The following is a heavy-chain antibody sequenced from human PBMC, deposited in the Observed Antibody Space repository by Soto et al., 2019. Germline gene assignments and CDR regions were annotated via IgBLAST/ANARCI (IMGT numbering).Heavy chain of an antibody. CDR1: GCTFTRYS. Sequence: GSLLLSCAASGCTFTRYSMNGVRQAPGKGLEWVSSISSTTNYIYYGDSMKGRFTISRDNAKNSLYLEMNSLRAEDTAVYYCARESEDLTSNFDYWGQGTLVTVSS. CDR2: ISSTTNYI. V-gene: IGHV3-21*04. CDR3: ARESEDLTSNFDY. D-gene: IGHD7-27*01. J-gene: IGHJ4*02.